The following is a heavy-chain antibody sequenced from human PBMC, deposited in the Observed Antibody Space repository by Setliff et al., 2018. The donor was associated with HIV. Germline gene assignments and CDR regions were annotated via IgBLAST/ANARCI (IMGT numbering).Heavy chain of an antibody. CDR3: AKRGGETAYYMDV. J-gene: IGHJ6*03. CDR1: GFTFSSYA. V-gene: IGHV3-23*01. Sequence: GESPKISCAASGFTFSSYAMTWVRQAPGKGLEWVSAISGSGGSTYYADSVKGRFTISRDNSKNTLYLQMNSLRAEDTAVYYCAKRGGETAYYMDVWGKGTTVTVSS. D-gene: IGHD3-16*01. CDR2: ISGSGGST.